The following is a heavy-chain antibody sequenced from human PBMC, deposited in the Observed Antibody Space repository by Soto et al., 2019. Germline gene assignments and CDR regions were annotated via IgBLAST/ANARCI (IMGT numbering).Heavy chain of an antibody. CDR1: GGTFSSYA. Sequence: QVQLVQSGAEVKKPGSSVKVSCKASGGTFSSYAISWVRQAPGQGLEWMGGIIPIFGTANYAQKFQGRVTITADKSTSTAYMELSSLRSEDTAVYYCARSPSPSYDYDSSGYYLRDPFDSWGQGTLVTVS. V-gene: IGHV1-69*06. CDR2: IIPIFGTA. J-gene: IGHJ4*02. CDR3: ARSPSPSYDYDSSGYYLRDPFDS. D-gene: IGHD3-22*01.